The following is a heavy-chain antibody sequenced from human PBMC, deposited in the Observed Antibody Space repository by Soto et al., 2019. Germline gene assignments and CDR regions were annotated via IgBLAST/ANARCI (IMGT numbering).Heavy chain of an antibody. CDR1: GGSISSYY. Sequence: ETLSLTCTVSGGSISSYYWSWIRQPPGKGLEWIGYIYYSGSTNYNPSLTSRVTISVDTSKNQFSLKLSSVTAADTAVYYCARHRYSYGVYYFDYWGQGTLVTVS. D-gene: IGHD5-18*01. J-gene: IGHJ4*02. V-gene: IGHV4-59*08. CDR3: ARHRYSYGVYYFDY. CDR2: IYYSGST.